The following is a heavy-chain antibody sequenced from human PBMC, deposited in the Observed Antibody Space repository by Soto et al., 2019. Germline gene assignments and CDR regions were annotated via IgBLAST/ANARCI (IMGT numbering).Heavy chain of an antibody. CDR2: IWYDGTTK. CDR1: GFTFNNYA. D-gene: IGHD2-21*02. J-gene: IGHJ4*02. Sequence: GGSLRLSCTASGFTFNNYAMHWVRQAPGKGLEWVAVIWYDGTTKYYGDSLKGRSTISRDNSRNTLNLQINSLRAEDTAVYYCARRAFCGGDCYSIDYWGQGTLVTVSS. CDR3: ARRAFCGGDCYSIDY. V-gene: IGHV3-33*01.